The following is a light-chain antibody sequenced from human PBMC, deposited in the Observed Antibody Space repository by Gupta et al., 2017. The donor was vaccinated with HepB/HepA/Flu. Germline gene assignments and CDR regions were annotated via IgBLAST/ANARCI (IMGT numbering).Light chain of an antibody. J-gene: IGLJ2*01. Sequence: QFVLTQPPSASGTPGQRVTIPCSGNSSNSGSKTVSWYRQLPGTTPKLLIYSDNQRPSGVPDRFSGSKSGTSASLAISGLQSDDEADYYCAAWDVTLNVLVFGGGTKVTVL. CDR3: AAWDVTLNVLV. CDR1: SSNSGSKT. CDR2: SDN. V-gene: IGLV1-44*01.